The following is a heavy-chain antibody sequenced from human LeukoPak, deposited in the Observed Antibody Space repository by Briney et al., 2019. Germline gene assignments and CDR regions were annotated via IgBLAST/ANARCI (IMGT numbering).Heavy chain of an antibody. V-gene: IGHV3-11*01. Sequence: GGSLRLSCAASGFTFSDYYMNWIRQAPGKGLEWVSYISNSGSKIFYADSVKGRFTISRDNAKNSLCLQMNSLRAEDTAVYYCARGFDYWGQGTLVTVS. CDR3: ARGFDY. CDR1: GFTFSDYY. CDR2: ISNSGSKI. J-gene: IGHJ4*02.